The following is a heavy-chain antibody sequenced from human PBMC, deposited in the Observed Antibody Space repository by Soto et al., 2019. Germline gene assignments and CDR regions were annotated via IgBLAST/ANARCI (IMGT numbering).Heavy chain of an antibody. V-gene: IGHV3-48*02. CDR3: ARDLIYSGSPRGDY. D-gene: IGHD1-26*01. CDR1: GFTLRSYS. J-gene: IGHJ4*02. Sequence: RESLSLSCAASGFTLRSYSINWVRPAPGKGLEWVSYISSSSSTIYYADSVKGRFTISRDNAKNSLYLQMNSLRDEDTAVYYCARDLIYSGSPRGDYWGQGTLVTVSS. CDR2: ISSSSSTI.